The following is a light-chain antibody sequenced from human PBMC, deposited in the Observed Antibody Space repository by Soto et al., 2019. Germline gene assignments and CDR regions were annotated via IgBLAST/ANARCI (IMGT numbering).Light chain of an antibody. J-gene: IGLJ1*01. V-gene: IGLV2-14*01. CDR1: SSDVGGYNY. CDR3: SSYTSSSTPFV. Sequence: QSALTHPASVSGSPGQSITISCTGTSSDVGGYNYVSWYLQHPGKTPKLMIYEVSNRPSGVSNRFSGSKSGNTASLTISGLQSEDEADYYCSSYTSSSTPFVFGTGTKVTVL. CDR2: EVS.